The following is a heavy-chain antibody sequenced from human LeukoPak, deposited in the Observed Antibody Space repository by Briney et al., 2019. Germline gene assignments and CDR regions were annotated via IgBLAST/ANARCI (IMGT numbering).Heavy chain of an antibody. CDR3: ERDQGDGNMRGEDY. CDR2: IWFDGSNQ. Sequence: GGSLRLSCAASGFTFSSYGIHWVRQAPGKGLEWVAVIWFDGSNQYYADSVKGRFTISRDNSKNSLYLQMNSLRAEDTAVYYCERDQGDGNMRGEDYWGQGTLVTVSS. CDR1: GFTFSSYG. D-gene: IGHD5-24*01. J-gene: IGHJ4*02. V-gene: IGHV3-33*01.